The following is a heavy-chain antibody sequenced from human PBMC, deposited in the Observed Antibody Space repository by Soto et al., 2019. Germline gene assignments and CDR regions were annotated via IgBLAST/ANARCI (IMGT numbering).Heavy chain of an antibody. Sequence: EVQLLESGGGLVQPGGSLRLSCAASGFTFNSYAMSWVRQAPGRGLEWVSAISATGRSTNYADSVKGRFTISRDNSKNTLYLQMNSLRAEDTAIYYCARDDIVLMVSGYYFDLWGQGTLVTVSS. CDR2: ISATGRST. D-gene: IGHD2-8*01. V-gene: IGHV3-23*01. CDR1: GFTFNSYA. CDR3: ARDDIVLMVSGYYFDL. J-gene: IGHJ4*02.